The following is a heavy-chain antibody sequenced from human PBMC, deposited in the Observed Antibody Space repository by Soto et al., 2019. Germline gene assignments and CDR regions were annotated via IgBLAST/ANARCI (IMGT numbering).Heavy chain of an antibody. D-gene: IGHD2-2*01. CDR1: GYTFTSYA. V-gene: IGHV1-3*01. J-gene: IGHJ4*02. CDR3: ARAPAPRYCSSTSCYWGAVDY. Sequence: ASVKVSCKASGYTFTSYAMHWVRQAPGQRLERMGWINAGNGNTKYSQKFQGRVTITRDTSASTAYMELSSLRSEDTAVYYCARAPAPRYCSSTSCYWGAVDYWGQGTLVTVSS. CDR2: INAGNGNT.